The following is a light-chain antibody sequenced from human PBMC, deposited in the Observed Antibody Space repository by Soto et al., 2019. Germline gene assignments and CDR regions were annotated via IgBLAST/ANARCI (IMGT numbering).Light chain of an antibody. Sequence: DIHMTQSPSSLSASVGGRVTITCRASQSITNYLHWYQQQPGKAPKLLIFAASSLHSGGPSRFSGSGSGTDFTLTISSLQPEDFATYFCQQSYTTPLTFGGGPRWIS. CDR3: QQSYTTPLT. CDR1: QSITNY. CDR2: AAS. J-gene: IGKJ4*01. V-gene: IGKV1-39*01.